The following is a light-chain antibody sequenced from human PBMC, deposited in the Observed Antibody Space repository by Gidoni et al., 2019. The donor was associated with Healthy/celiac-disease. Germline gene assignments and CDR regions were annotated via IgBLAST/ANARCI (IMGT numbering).Light chain of an antibody. CDR2: SNN. J-gene: IGLJ3*02. V-gene: IGLV1-47*02. Sequence: QSVLTQPPSASGTPGQRVTISCSGSSSNIGSNYVYWYQQLPGTAPTLLLYSNNQRPSGVPVRFSGSKSGTSASLAISGLRSADEADYYCAAWDDSLSGVFGVGTKLTVL. CDR1: SSNIGSNY. CDR3: AAWDDSLSGV.